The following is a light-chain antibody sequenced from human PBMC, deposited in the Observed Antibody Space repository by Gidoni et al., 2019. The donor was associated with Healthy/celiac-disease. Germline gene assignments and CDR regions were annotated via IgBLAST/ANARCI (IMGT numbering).Light chain of an antibody. Sequence: QSALTQPASVSGSPGQSITLSCTGTSSDVGGYNYVSWYQQHPGKAPKLMIYEVSNRPSGVPDRFSGSKSGNTASLTISGLQAEDEADYYCSSYTSSIVVFGGGTKLTVL. J-gene: IGLJ2*01. CDR2: EVS. V-gene: IGLV2-14*01. CDR1: SSDVGGYNY. CDR3: SSYTSSIVV.